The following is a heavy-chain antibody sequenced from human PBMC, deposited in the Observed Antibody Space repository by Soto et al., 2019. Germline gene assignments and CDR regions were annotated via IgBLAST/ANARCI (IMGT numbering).Heavy chain of an antibody. CDR1: GFTFSSYA. CDR2: ISGSGGST. D-gene: IGHD3-9*01. CDR3: AKDPYDILTGYPSVVTDV. Sequence: GGSLRLSCAASGFTFSSYAMSWVRQAPGKGLEWVSAISGSGGSTYYADSVKGRFTISRDNSKNTLYLQMNSLRAEDTAVYYCAKDPYDILTGYPSVVTDVWGKGTTVTVSS. V-gene: IGHV3-23*01. J-gene: IGHJ6*04.